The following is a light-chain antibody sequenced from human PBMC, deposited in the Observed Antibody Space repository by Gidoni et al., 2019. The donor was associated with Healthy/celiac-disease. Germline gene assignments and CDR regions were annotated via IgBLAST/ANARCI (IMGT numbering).Light chain of an antibody. CDR1: KLGDKY. Sequence: SYELTPPPSLSVPPGQTASSTCPGDKLGDKYACWYQQKPGQSPVLVIYQDSKRPSGIPERFSGTNSGNTATLTISGTQAMDEADYYCQAWDSSTGVFGGGTKLTVL. V-gene: IGLV3-1*01. J-gene: IGLJ2*01. CDR3: QAWDSSTGV. CDR2: QDS.